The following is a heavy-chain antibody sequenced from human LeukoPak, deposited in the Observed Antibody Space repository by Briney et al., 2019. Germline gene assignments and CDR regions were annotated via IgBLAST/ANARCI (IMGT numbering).Heavy chain of an antibody. Sequence: SETLSLNCAVSGGSISSGGYSWSWIRQPPGKGLEWIGYIYHSGSTYYNPSLKSRVTISVDRSKNQFSLKLSSVTAADTAVYYCAREWLLKYYFDYWGQGTLVTVSS. J-gene: IGHJ4*02. D-gene: IGHD3-22*01. CDR1: GGSISSGGYS. CDR2: IYHSGST. V-gene: IGHV4-30-2*01. CDR3: AREWLLKYYFDY.